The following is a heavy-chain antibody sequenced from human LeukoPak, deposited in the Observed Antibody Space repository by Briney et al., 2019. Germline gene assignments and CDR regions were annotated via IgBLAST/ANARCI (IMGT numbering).Heavy chain of an antibody. CDR2: IRANGSDT. CDR3: AKGGFTSYFDP. D-gene: IGHD1-26*01. J-gene: IGHJ5*02. V-gene: IGHV3-23*01. Sequence: GGSLRLSCAASGFTFSEFSMSWVRQAPGEGLEWVSTIRANGSDTYYTDSVKGRFTISRDNSKNTIYLEMNSLRAEDTAVYYCAKGGFTSYFDPWGQGTLVTVSS. CDR1: GFTFSEFS.